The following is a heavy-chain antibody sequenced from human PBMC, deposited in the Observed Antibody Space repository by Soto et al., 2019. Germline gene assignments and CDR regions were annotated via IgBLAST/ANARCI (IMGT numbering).Heavy chain of an antibody. D-gene: IGHD3-10*01. V-gene: IGHV3-74*01. CDR2: ISTDASST. CDR1: GFTFSSYW. J-gene: IGHJ1*01. Sequence: EVQLVESGGGLVQPGGSLRLSCAASGFTFSSYWMHWVRQAPGKGLVWVSSISTDASSTSYADPVKGRFTISRDNAKXXXXXXXXXXXXXXXAXYYCARLPNKSPQNWGQGTLVIVSP. CDR3: ARLPNKSPQN.